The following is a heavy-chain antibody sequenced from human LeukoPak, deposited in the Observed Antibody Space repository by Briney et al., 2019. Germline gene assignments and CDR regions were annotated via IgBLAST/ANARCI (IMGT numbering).Heavy chain of an antibody. D-gene: IGHD3-22*01. V-gene: IGHV4-30-2*01. CDR1: GGSISSGGYS. Sequence: SETLSLTCAVSGGSISSGGYSWSWIRQPPGKGLEWIGYIYHSGSTYYNPSLKGRVTISVDRSKNQFSLKLSSVTAADTAVYYCARVYDSSGYIDYWGQGTLVTVSS. CDR2: IYHSGST. J-gene: IGHJ4*02. CDR3: ARVYDSSGYIDY.